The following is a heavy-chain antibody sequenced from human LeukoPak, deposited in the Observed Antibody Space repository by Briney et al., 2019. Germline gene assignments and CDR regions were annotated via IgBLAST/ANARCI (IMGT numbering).Heavy chain of an antibody. Sequence: GGSLRLSCAASGFTFSSYGMHWVRQAPGKGLEWVAVISYDGSNKYYADSVKGRFTISRDNSKNTLYLQMNSLRAEDTAVYYCAKEGENWGSHYFDYWGQGTLVTVSS. D-gene: IGHD7-27*01. CDR2: ISYDGSNK. CDR1: GFTFSSYG. CDR3: AKEGENWGSHYFDY. V-gene: IGHV3-30*18. J-gene: IGHJ4*02.